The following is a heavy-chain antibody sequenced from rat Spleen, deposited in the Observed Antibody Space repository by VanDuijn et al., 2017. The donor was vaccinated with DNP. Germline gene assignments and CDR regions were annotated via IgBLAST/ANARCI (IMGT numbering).Heavy chain of an antibody. J-gene: IGHJ2*01. V-gene: IGHV5S11*01. Sequence: SYYGMAWVRQAPKKGLEWVASISASGGSTSYRDSVKGRLTISRDNAKSTLYLQMDSLRSEETATYYCAKAGGYSPWYFDYWGQGVMVTVSS. CDR2: ISASGGST. CDR1: SYYG. CDR3: AKAGGYSPWYFDY. D-gene: IGHD1-11*01.